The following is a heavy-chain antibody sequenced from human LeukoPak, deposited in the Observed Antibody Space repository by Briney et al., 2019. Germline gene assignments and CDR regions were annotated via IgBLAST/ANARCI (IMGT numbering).Heavy chain of an antibody. CDR2: FYTSGNS. D-gene: IGHD3-22*01. J-gene: IGHJ4*02. CDR1: GGSISTYY. Sequence: SETLSLTCSVSGGSISTYYWSWIRQPAGKGLEWIGRFYTSGNSYYNPSLKSRVTMSVDTSKNQFSLKLTSVTAADTAVYYCARRPRITMIVVVIPDYYFDYWGQGTLVTVSS. V-gene: IGHV4-4*07. CDR3: ARRPRITMIVVVIPDYYFDY.